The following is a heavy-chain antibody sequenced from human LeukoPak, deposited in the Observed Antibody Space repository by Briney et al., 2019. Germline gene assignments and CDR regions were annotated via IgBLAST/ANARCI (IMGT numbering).Heavy chain of an antibody. CDR2: ISGSGDST. CDR3: AKDLRKRAIPDYYYYMDV. V-gene: IGHV3-23*01. D-gene: IGHD2-2*02. CDR1: GFTFRSHA. J-gene: IGHJ6*03. Sequence: GGSLRLSCAASGFTFRSHASSWVRQAPGKGLEWVSSISGSGDSTYYADSVEGRFTISRDNSKDTLYLQMNSLRAEDTAVYYCAKDLRKRAIPDYYYYMDVWGKGTTVTVSS.